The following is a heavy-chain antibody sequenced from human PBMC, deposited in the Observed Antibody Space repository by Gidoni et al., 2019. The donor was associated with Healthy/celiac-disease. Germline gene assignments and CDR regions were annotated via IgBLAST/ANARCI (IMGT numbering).Heavy chain of an antibody. CDR1: GGSVSSGSYY. J-gene: IGHJ4*02. V-gene: IGHV4-61*01. D-gene: IGHD6-13*01. Sequence: QVQLQESGPGLVKPSETLSLTCTVSGGSVSSGSYYWSWIRQPPGKGLEWIGYIYYSGSTNYNPSLKSRVTISVDTSKNQFSLKLSSVTAADTAVYYCASFKAAGGLVYWGQGTLVTVSS. CDR3: ASFKAAGGLVY. CDR2: IYYSGST.